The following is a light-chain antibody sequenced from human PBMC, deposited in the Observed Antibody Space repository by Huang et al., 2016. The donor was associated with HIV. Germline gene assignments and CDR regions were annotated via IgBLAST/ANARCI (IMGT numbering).Light chain of an antibody. CDR3: QQTYSTAIT. J-gene: IGKJ5*01. Sequence: DIQMTQSPSSLSASVGDRVTITCRASQRISTYLNWYQQKPGKAPKLLIFAASTLQSGVPSTFSGSGSGTDFTLTISSPQPEDFATYYCQQTYSTAITFGQGTRLEIK. CDR1: QRISTY. V-gene: IGKV1-39*01. CDR2: AAS.